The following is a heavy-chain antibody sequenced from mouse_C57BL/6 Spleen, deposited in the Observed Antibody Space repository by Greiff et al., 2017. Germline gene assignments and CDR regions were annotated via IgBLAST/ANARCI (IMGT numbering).Heavy chain of an antibody. CDR1: GYTFTDYN. Sequence: EVQLQQSGPELVKPGASVKIPCKASGYTFTDYNMDWVKQSHGKSLEWIGDINPNNGGTIYNQKFKGKATLTVDKSSSTAYMELRSLTSEDTAVYYCAREGDSSGYVTFAYWGQGTLVTVSA. CDR2: INPNNGGT. D-gene: IGHD3-2*02. CDR3: AREGDSSGYVTFAY. V-gene: IGHV1-18*01. J-gene: IGHJ3*01.